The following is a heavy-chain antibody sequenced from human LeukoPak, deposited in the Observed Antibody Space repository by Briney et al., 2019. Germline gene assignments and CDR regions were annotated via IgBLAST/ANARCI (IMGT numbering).Heavy chain of an antibody. CDR2: ISSSSSYI. V-gene: IGHV3-21*01. D-gene: IGHD6-13*01. CDR1: GFTFSSYS. CDR3: ARDLVYLVRPG. Sequence: KPGGSLKLSCAASGFTFSSYSMNWVRQAPGKGLEWVSSISSSSSYIYYADSVKGRFTISRDNAKYSLYLQMNSLRAEDTAVYYCARDLVYLVRPGWGQGTLVTVSS. J-gene: IGHJ4*02.